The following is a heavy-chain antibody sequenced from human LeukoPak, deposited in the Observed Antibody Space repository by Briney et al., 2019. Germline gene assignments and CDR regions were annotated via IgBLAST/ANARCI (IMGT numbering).Heavy chain of an antibody. Sequence: SETLSLTCTVSGYSIITNYYWAWIRQSPGPGLEWIGSVYHNGETYYNPSLKSRVIISVDTSKNEFSLRLTSVTAADTAVYYCVTPRSWELSDMAVWGKGTTVIVSS. CDR2: VYHNGET. J-gene: IGHJ6*04. CDR1: GYSIITNYY. V-gene: IGHV4-38-2*02. CDR3: VTPRSWELSDMAV. D-gene: IGHD1-26*01.